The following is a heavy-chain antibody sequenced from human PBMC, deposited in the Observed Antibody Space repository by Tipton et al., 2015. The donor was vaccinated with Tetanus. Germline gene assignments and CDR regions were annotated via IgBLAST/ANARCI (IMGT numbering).Heavy chain of an antibody. Sequence: TLSLTCTVSGGSISSYYWTWIRQPPGKEPEWVGYVYHSGATNYHPSLKSRLAISADTSKNQFSLNLRSVITADTAVYYCARANNDYPKKGPFDYWGQGILVTVSS. D-gene: IGHD5-12*01. CDR1: GGSISSYY. CDR2: VYHSGAT. V-gene: IGHV4-59*01. CDR3: ARANNDYPKKGPFDY. J-gene: IGHJ4*02.